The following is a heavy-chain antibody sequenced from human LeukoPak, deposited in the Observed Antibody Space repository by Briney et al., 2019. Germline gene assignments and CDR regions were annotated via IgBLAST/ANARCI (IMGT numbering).Heavy chain of an antibody. CDR3: ARAEYSSGWYSRKIYYYYYMDV. D-gene: IGHD6-19*01. V-gene: IGHV4-38-2*01. CDR1: GYSISSGYY. Sequence: TSETLSLTCAVSGYSISSGYYWGWIRQPPGKGLEWIGSIYHSGSTYYNPSLKSRVTISVDTSKNQFSLKLGSVTAADTAVYYCARAEYSSGWYSRKIYYYYYMDVWGKGTTVTVSS. CDR2: IYHSGST. J-gene: IGHJ6*03.